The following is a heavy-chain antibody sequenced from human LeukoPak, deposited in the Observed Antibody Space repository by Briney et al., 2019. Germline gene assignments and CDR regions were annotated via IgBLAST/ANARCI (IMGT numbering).Heavy chain of an antibody. D-gene: IGHD3-22*01. J-gene: IGHJ4*02. CDR1: GFTFSSYA. Sequence: PGRSLRLSCAASGFTFSSYAMHWVRQAPGKGLEWVALISFDGSDKYYADSVKGRFTISRDNSKNTLYLQMNSLRGEDTAVYYCAKRGAYDSSGYCLDFWGLGTLVTVSS. CDR2: ISFDGSDK. CDR3: AKRGAYDSSGYCLDF. V-gene: IGHV3-30*04.